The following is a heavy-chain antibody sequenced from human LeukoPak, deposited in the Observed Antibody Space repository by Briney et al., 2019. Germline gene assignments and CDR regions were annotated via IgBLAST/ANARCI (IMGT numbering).Heavy chain of an antibody. CDR3: ARSGRRDGYNYRMGY. J-gene: IGHJ4*02. Sequence: GASVKVSCKASGYTFTGYYMHWVRQAPGQGLEWMGWINPNSGGTNYAQKFQGRVTMTRDTSISTAYMELSRLRSDDTAVYYCARSGRRDGYNYRMGYWGQGTLVTVSS. D-gene: IGHD5-24*01. CDR1: GYTFTGYY. CDR2: INPNSGGT. V-gene: IGHV1-2*02.